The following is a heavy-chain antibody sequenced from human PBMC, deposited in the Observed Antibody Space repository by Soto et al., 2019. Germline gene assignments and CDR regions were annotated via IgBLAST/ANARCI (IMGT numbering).Heavy chain of an antibody. J-gene: IGHJ4*02. D-gene: IGHD2-21*02. CDR1: RGYVNTFH. CDR3: ARDGMTTGDT. V-gene: IGHV4-4*07. CDR2: IFPNGNT. Sequence: SETLSLTCTVSRGYVNTFHWSWVRQPAGKGLEWIGRIFPNGNTDYSPSLKSRVTLSVDTSKNQISLKLSSVTAADAGVYFCARDGMTTGDTWGPGTLVTVSS.